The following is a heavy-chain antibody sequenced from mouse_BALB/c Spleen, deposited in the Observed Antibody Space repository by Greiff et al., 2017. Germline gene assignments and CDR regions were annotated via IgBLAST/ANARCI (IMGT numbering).Heavy chain of an antibody. CDR2: ISYSGST. D-gene: IGHD3-1*01. V-gene: IGHV3-2*02. J-gene: IGHJ4*01. CDR1: GYSITSDYA. Sequence: DVKLVESGPGLVKPSQSLSLTCTVTGYSITSDYAWNWIRQFPGNKLEWMGYISYSGSTSYNPSLKSRISITRDTSKNQFFLQLNSVTTEDTATYYCARGARATAMDYWGQGTSVTVSS. CDR3: ARGARATAMDY.